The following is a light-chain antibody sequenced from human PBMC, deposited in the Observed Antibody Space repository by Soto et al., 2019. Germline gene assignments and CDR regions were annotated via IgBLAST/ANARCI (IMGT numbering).Light chain of an antibody. J-gene: IGKJ5*01. CDR3: QQSYSNSIT. CDR1: QSISSH. V-gene: IGKV1-39*01. Sequence: DIQMTQCPSSLSASIGDRITITCRASQSISSHLYWFQQKPGQAPKLLIYAASSLQSGVPSRFSGSGSGTDFTLTISSLQPEDFATYYCQQSYSNSITFGQGTRLEIK. CDR2: AAS.